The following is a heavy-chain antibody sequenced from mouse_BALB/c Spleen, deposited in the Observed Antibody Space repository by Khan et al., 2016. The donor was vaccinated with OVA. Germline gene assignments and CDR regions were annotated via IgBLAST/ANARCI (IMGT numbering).Heavy chain of an antibody. Sequence: LKESGGGLVKPGGSLKLSCAASGFTFSTYAMSWVRQTPERRLEWVATVNSDGDYTFYPDNVTGRFTISRDNAKNTLYLQMSSLRSEDTAMYYCARSAYGNFAYWGQGTLVTVS. V-gene: IGHV5-9-3*01. CDR2: VNSDGDYT. J-gene: IGHJ3*01. CDR3: ARSAYGNFAY. D-gene: IGHD2-1*01. CDR1: GFTFSTYA.